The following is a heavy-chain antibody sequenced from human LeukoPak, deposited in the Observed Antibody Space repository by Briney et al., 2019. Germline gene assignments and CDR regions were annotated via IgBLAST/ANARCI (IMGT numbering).Heavy chain of an antibody. CDR3: ARHSPDGSGKYYYYYMDV. Sequence: SETLSLTCTVSGGSISSSASYWGWLRQPPGTGLEWIGSISYSGSTYYNPSLKSRVTISVDTSKNQFSLKLSSVAAADTAVYYCARHSPDGSGKYYYYYMDVWGKGTTVTVSS. CDR1: GGSISSSASY. J-gene: IGHJ6*03. D-gene: IGHD3-10*01. V-gene: IGHV4-39*01. CDR2: ISYSGST.